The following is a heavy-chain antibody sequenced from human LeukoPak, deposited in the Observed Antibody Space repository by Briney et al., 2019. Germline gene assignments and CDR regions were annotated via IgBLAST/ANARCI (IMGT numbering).Heavy chain of an antibody. CDR1: AFNFSGNY. Sequence: GGSLILSCVDSAFNFSGNYMTWVRQAPGKGLEWVSAIYIGGTTYYADSVKGRSTISRDNPKSTLYLQMHSLRAEDTAVYYCAREISRFGIWGQGTLVTVSS. D-gene: IGHD3-16*01. CDR3: AREISRFGI. V-gene: IGHV3-66*01. CDR2: IYIGGTT. J-gene: IGHJ4*02.